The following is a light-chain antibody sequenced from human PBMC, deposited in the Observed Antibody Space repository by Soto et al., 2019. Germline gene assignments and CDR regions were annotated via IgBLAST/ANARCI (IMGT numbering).Light chain of an antibody. Sequence: DIQMTQSPSTLSASVGDRVTITCRASQSISRYLAWLQQKPGKAPILLIYKASTVEYGVPSRFSGSGSGTEFPLTISSLQTDDFATYYCQQYYDGATFGQGTKVEIK. J-gene: IGKJ1*01. CDR3: QQYYDGAT. V-gene: IGKV1-5*03. CDR2: KAS. CDR1: QSISRY.